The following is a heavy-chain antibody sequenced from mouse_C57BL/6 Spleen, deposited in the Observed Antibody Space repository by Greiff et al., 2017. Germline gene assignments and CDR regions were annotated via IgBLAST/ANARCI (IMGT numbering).Heavy chain of an antibody. D-gene: IGHD3-2*02. CDR2: IYPGSGNT. Sequence: QVQLQQSGPELVKPGASVKISCTASGYSFTSYYIHWVKQRPGQGLEWIGWIYPGSGNTKYNEKFKGKVTLTADTSSSTDYMQLSSLTSEDSAVYYCARSGSGYPFAYWGQGTLVTVSA. J-gene: IGHJ3*01. V-gene: IGHV1-66*01. CDR1: GYSFTSYY. CDR3: ARSGSGYPFAY.